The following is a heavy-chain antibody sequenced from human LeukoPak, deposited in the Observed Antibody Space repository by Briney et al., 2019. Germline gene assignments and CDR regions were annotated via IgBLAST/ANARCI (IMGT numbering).Heavy chain of an antibody. CDR3: ARGIAAAGIRRGWFDP. V-gene: IGHV4-59*08. CDR2: IYYSGST. J-gene: IGHJ5*02. CDR1: GGSISSYY. D-gene: IGHD6-13*01. Sequence: PSETLSLTCTVSGGSISSYYWSWIRQPPGKGLEWIGYIYYSGSTNYNPSLKSRVTISVDTSKNQFSPKLSSVTAADTAVYYCARGIAAAGIRRGWFDPWGQGTLVTVSS.